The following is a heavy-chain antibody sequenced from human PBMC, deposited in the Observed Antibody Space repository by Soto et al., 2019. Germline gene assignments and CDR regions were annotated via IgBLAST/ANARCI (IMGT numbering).Heavy chain of an antibody. J-gene: IGHJ5*02. D-gene: IGHD2-15*01. CDR2: IIPLFGTT. Sequence: QVQLVQSGAEVKKAGSSVKVSCQVSGGTFSSYAISWVRQAPGQGLEWMGGIIPLFGTTNYAEKFQGRVTITADESTSTAYMQLSGLRSEDTAVYYCARGVWDCSGGSCSGWYDPWVQGTLVIVSS. V-gene: IGHV1-69*01. CDR1: GGTFSSYA. CDR3: ARGVWDCSGGSCSGWYDP.